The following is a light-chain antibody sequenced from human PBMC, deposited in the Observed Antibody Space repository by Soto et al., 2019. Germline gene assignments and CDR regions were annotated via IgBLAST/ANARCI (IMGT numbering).Light chain of an antibody. J-gene: IGLJ3*02. V-gene: IGLV1-47*03. CDR1: SSNIGSNY. Sequence: QSVLTQPPSASGTPGQRVTSACSGSSSNIGSNYVYWYQQLPGTAPKLLIYRNNQRPSGVPDRFSGSKSGTSASLAISGLWSEDEADYYCAAWDDSLSGRVFGGGTKLTVL. CDR2: RNN. CDR3: AAWDDSLSGRV.